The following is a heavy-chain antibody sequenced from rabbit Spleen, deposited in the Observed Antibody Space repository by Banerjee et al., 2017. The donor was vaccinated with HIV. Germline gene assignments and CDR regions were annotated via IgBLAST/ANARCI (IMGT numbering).Heavy chain of an antibody. D-gene: IGHD8-1*01. J-gene: IGHJ3*01. CDR2: IYIGSGGYT. V-gene: IGHV1S45*01. Sequence: LTLTCTASGLTISNNYWICWVRQAPGKGLEWIACIYIGSGGYTYYASWAKGRFTISKTSSTTVTLQMTSLTVADTATYFCARDTGSSFSSYGMDLWGQGTLVTVS. CDR1: GLTISNNYW. CDR3: ARDTGSSFSSYGMDL.